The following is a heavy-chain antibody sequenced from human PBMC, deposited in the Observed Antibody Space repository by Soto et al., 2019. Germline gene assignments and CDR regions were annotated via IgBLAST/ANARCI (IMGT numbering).Heavy chain of an antibody. CDR2: IIPIFGTA. V-gene: IGHV1-69*12. CDR1: GGTFSSYA. CDR3: ARAEWLRREGGYYYYGMDV. D-gene: IGHD5-12*01. J-gene: IGHJ6*02. Sequence: QVQLVQSGAELKKPGSSVKVSCKASGGTFSSYAISWVRQGPGQGLEWMGGIIPIFGTANYAQKFQGRVTITADESTSTAYMELSSLRAEDTPVYYCARAEWLRREGGYYYYGMDVWGQGTTVTVSS.